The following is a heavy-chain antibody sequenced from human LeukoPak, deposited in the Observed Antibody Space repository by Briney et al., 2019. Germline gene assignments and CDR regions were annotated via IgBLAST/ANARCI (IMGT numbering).Heavy chain of an antibody. CDR1: GFIFSTYG. CDR3: AKDSLADIDY. D-gene: IGHD3-16*01. V-gene: IGHV3-30*02. CDR2: IRHDGSIK. J-gene: IGHJ4*02. Sequence: GGSLRLSCAASGFIFSTYGMYWVRQAPGKGLEWVAFIRHDGSIKNYADSVKGRSTISRDNSKNTLYLQMNSLRAEDTAVYYCAKDSLADIDYWGQGTLATVSS.